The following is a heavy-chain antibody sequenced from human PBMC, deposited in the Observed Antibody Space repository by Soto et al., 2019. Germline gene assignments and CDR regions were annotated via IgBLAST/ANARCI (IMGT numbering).Heavy chain of an antibody. CDR1: GGSFTSNNW. J-gene: IGHJ4*02. CDR3: ASRDPGTSVDY. CDR2: IYRTGST. V-gene: IGHV4-4*02. D-gene: IGHD1-7*01. Sequence: SETLSLTCAVSGGSFTSNNWWTLVRQPPGQGLEWIGEIYRTGSTNYNPSLKSRVTISLDKSENQFSLKVTSLTAADTAVYYCASRDPGTSVDYWGQGTLVTVSS.